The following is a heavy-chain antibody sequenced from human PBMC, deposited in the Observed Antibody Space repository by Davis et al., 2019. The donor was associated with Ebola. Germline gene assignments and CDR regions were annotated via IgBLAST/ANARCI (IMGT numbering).Heavy chain of an antibody. J-gene: IGHJ6*02. CDR3: AREAFRGYYYGMDV. CDR1: GFTFSSYG. V-gene: IGHV3-33*08. Sequence: GESLKISCAASGFTFSSYGMHWVRQAPGKGLEWVAVIWYDGSNKYYADSVKGRFTISRDNSKNTLYLQMNSLRAEDTAVYYCAREAFRGYYYGMDVWGQGTTVTVSS. CDR2: IWYDGSNK.